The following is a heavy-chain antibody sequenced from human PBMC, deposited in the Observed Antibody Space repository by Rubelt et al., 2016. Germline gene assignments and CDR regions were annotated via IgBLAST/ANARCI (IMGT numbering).Heavy chain of an antibody. CDR2: INQDGSLI. CDR1: GFTFSSYW. CDR3: ARDSHSFDP. Sequence: EVQLVESGGGLVQPGGSLRLSCAASGFTFSSYWMSWVRQAPGKGLEWVANINQDGSLINYVDSVKGRFIISRDNAKSSLYLQMNGLRVEDTAMYYCARDSHSFDPWGQGTLVTVSS. D-gene: IGHD3-3*02. V-gene: IGHV3-7*05. J-gene: IGHJ5*02.